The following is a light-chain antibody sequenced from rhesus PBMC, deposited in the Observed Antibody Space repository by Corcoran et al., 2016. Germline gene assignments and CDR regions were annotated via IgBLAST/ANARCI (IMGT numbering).Light chain of an antibody. Sequence: DIQMTQSPSSLSASVGDTVTITCRASQDISSYLAWYQQNPGKAPKLLIYKASTLQDGVASRFSCSGSGTDFTLTISSLQPEDFATYYCQQQNRYPLTFGPGTKLDIK. V-gene: IGKV1-25*01. CDR3: QQQNRYPLT. CDR2: KAS. J-gene: IGKJ3*01. CDR1: QDISSY.